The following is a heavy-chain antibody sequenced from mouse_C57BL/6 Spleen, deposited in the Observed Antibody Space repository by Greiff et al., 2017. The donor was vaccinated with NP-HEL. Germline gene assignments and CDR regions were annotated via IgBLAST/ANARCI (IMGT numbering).Heavy chain of an antibody. V-gene: IGHV2-6-1*01. J-gene: IGHJ4*01. D-gene: IGHD2-5*01. CDR1: GFSLTSYG. Sequence: QVQLKESGPGLVAPSQSLSITCTVSGFSLTSYGVHWVRQPPGKGLEWLVVIWSDGSTTYNSALKSRLSISKDNSKSQVFLKMNSLQTDDTAMYYCARHETDYSNYDYAMDYWGQGTSVTVSS. CDR2: IWSDGST. CDR3: ARHETDYSNYDYAMDY.